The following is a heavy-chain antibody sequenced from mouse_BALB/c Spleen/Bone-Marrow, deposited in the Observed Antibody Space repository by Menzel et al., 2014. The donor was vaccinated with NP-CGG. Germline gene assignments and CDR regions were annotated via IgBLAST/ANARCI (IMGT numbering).Heavy chain of an antibody. J-gene: IGHJ4*01. CDR3: ARKSQRAYDSMNY. V-gene: IGHV1S56*01. CDR2: IYPGDFNT. CDR1: GYTFTSYY. D-gene: IGHD2-4*01. Sequence: VLLVESGPELVKPGASVRISCKASGYTFTSYYIHWVRQRPGQGLEWIGWIYPGDFNTKFNEKFKGKATLTEDKSSSTASMQLSSLTSEDSAVYFCARKSQRAYDSMNYWGQGTSVTVSS.